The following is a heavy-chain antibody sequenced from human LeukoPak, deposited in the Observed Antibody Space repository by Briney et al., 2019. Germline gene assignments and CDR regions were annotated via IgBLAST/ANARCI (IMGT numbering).Heavy chain of an antibody. CDR2: FDPEDGET. CDR1: GYTLTELS. D-gene: IGHD1-26*01. J-gene: IGHJ3*02. CDR3: ATEYRVVGAFDI. Sequence: ASVKVSCKVSGYTLTELSMHWVRQAPGKGLEWMGGFDPEDGETIYAQKFQGRVTMTEDTSTDTAYMELSSLRSEDTAVYYCATEYRVVGAFDIWGQGTMATVSS. V-gene: IGHV1-24*01.